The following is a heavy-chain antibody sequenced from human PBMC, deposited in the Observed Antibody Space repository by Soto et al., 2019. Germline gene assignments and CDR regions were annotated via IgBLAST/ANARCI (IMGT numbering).Heavy chain of an antibody. CDR1: GFTFSSYG. V-gene: IGHV3-33*01. CDR2: IWYDGSNK. Sequence: PGGSLRLSCAASGFTFSSYGMHWVRQAPGKGLEWVAVIWYDGSNKYYADSVKGRFTISRDNSKNTLYLQMNSLRAEDTAVYYCARDSSSRIAVAGHLAYWGQGTLVTVSS. J-gene: IGHJ4*02. D-gene: IGHD6-19*01. CDR3: ARDSSSRIAVAGHLAY.